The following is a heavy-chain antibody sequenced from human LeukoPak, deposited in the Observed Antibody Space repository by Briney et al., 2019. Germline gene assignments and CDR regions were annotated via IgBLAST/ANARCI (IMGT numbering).Heavy chain of an antibody. CDR2: ISYTGST. V-gene: IGHV4-59*08. Sequence: SETLSLTCTLSGGSISSNYWSWIRQPPGKGLEWVGYISYTGSTHYNPSLKSRVTISLATSKNKFSLKLSSVTAADTAVYYCAQIRPSTYYDSSGSFDYWGQGTLVAVSS. D-gene: IGHD3-22*01. CDR3: AQIRPSTYYDSSGSFDY. J-gene: IGHJ4*02. CDR1: GGSISSNY.